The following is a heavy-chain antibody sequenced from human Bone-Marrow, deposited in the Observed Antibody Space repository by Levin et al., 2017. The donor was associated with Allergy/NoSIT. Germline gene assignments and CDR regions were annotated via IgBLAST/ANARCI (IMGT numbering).Heavy chain of an antibody. J-gene: IGHJ6*02. V-gene: IGHV3-23*01. D-gene: IGHD1-26*01. CDR2: ISGSGGRT. CDR1: GFTFSDYA. Sequence: GESLKISCAASGFTFSDYALNWVRQAPGKGLEWVSTISGSGGRTYYAGSVKGRFTISRDNSKNTLFLQMNSLRVDDTAVYYCAKEEYSGSSYYYGLDDWGQGTTVTVSS. CDR3: AKEEYSGSSYYYGLDD.